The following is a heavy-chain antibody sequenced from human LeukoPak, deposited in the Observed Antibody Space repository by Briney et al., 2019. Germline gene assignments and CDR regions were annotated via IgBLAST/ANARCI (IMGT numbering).Heavy chain of an antibody. J-gene: IGHJ3*02. CDR2: INPNSGGV. CDR1: GYTFTGYY. V-gene: IGHV1-2*06. CDR3: ARGPRLDSSGWYYGAFDI. Sequence: GASVKVSCKASGYTFTGYYIHWVRQAPGQGLEWMGRINPNSGGVDYAQKFQGRVSMTRDTSISTAYMELSSLRSDDTAVYYCARGPRLDSSGWYYGAFDIWGQGTMVTVS. D-gene: IGHD6-19*01.